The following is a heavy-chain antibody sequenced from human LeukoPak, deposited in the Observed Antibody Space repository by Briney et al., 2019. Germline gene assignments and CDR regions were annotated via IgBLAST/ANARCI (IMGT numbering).Heavy chain of an antibody. Sequence: PSETLSLTCAVYGGSFSGYYWSWIRQPPGKGLEWIGEINHSGSTNYNPSLQSRVTISVDTSKNQFSLKLSSVTAADTAVYYCARDMEVYWGQGTLVTVSS. CDR3: ARDMEVY. J-gene: IGHJ4*02. CDR2: INHSGST. D-gene: IGHD2-15*01. V-gene: IGHV4-34*01. CDR1: GGSFSGYY.